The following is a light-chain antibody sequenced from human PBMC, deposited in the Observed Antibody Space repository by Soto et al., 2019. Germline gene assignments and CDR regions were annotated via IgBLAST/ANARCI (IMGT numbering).Light chain of an antibody. V-gene: IGKV3-15*01. CDR3: QQYNNWPRT. CDR2: GAS. Sequence: IVMTQSPSPLSVSPGERATLSCTASQSVSSNLAWYQQKPGQAPRLLIYGASTRATGIPARFSGSGSGTEFTLTISSLQSEDFAVYYCQQYNNWPRTFGQGTKV. CDR1: QSVSSN. J-gene: IGKJ1*01.